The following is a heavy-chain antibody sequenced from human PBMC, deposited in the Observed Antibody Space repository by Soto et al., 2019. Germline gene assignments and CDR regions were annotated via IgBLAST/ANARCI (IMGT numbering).Heavy chain of an antibody. CDR3: ARSAGWYAIHA. J-gene: IGHJ5*02. D-gene: IGHD6-19*01. CDR2: VFHTGTT. Sequence: QVQLQESGPGLVKPSGTLSLTCAVSGDSVSSPYYWCWVRQPPGKGLEWIGEVFHTGTTSYNPSLRSRVTISIDNSINQSSLDRRSVTAAVTAVYYCARSAGWYAIHAWGPGTLVIVSS. V-gene: IGHV4-4*02. CDR1: GDSVSSPYY.